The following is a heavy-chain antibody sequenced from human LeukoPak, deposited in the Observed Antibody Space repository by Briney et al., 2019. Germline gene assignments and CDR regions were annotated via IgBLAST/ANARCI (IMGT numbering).Heavy chain of an antibody. V-gene: IGHV3-15*01. CDR3: TTGAAYYYDSSGYWTRDY. J-gene: IGHJ4*02. CDR2: IKSKTDGGTT. Sequence: GGSLRLSCAASGFTFSNAWMSWVRQAPGKGLEWVGRIKSKTDGGTTDYAAPVKGRFTISRDDSKNTLYLQMNSLKTEDTAVYYCTTGAAYYYDSSGYWTRDYWGQGTLVTVSS. CDR1: GFTFSNAW. D-gene: IGHD3-22*01.